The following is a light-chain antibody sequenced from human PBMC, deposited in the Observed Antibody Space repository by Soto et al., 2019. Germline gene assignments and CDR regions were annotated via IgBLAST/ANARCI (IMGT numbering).Light chain of an antibody. Sequence: QCVLTQAPSESGAPGQRVTISCTGSSSNIGAGYDVHWYQQLPGTAPKLLIYGNSNRPSGVPDRFSGSKSGTSASLAITGLQAEDEADYYCQSYDSSLSGSVFGGGTKLTVL. CDR1: SSNIGAGYD. V-gene: IGLV1-40*01. CDR3: QSYDSSLSGSV. J-gene: IGLJ3*02. CDR2: GNS.